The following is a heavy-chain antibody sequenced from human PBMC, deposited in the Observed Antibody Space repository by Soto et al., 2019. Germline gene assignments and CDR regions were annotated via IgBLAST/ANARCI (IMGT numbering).Heavy chain of an antibody. Sequence: SETLSLTCAVYGDSFRGSFWGWVRQSPGKGLEWIGEINHSGKPDYNPSLKSRVSISIDTSKNQFSLKLRFVTAADTAVYYCARSYSGYDPFDSWGQGTLVTVSS. V-gene: IGHV4-34*01. J-gene: IGHJ4*02. CDR3: ARSYSGYDPFDS. CDR1: GDSFRGSF. CDR2: INHSGKP. D-gene: IGHD5-12*01.